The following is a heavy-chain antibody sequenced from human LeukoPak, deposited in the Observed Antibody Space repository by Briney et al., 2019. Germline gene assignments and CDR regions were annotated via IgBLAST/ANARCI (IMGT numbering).Heavy chain of an antibody. Sequence: GGSLRLSCAASGFTFNTYNINWVRQAPGKGLEWVSSISSGSSYIYYAESVKGRFTISRDNAKNTLYLQMNSLRAEDTAVYYCATDPSYSYGYGAIYYYYYGMDVWGQGTTVTVSS. J-gene: IGHJ6*02. CDR1: GFTFNTYN. D-gene: IGHD5-18*01. CDR2: ISSGSSYI. CDR3: ATDPSYSYGYGAIYYYYYGMDV. V-gene: IGHV3-21*01.